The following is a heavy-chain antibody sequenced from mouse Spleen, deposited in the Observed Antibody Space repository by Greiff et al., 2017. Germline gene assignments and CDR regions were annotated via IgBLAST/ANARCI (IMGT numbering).Heavy chain of an antibody. V-gene: IGHV5-9*02. CDR3: ARLGAYYGNYMYYFDY. CDR1: GFAFSSYD. CDR2: ISSGGSYT. Sequence: DVKLVESGGGLVKPGGSLKLSCAASGFAFSSYDMSWVRQTPEKRLEWVATISSGGSYTYYPDSVKGRFTISRDNARNTLYLQMSSLRSEDTALYYCARLGAYYGNYMYYFDYWGQGTTLTVSS. D-gene: IGHD2-10*01. J-gene: IGHJ2*01.